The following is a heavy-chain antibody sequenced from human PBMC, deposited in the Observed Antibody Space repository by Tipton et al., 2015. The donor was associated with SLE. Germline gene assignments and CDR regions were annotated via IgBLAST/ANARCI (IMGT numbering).Heavy chain of an antibody. CDR1: GFTFSTYG. V-gene: IGHV3-30*02. CDR3: VSPFTAMVQGTQY. D-gene: IGHD3-10*01. J-gene: IGHJ4*02. Sequence: SLRLSCAASGFTFSTYGMHWVRQAPGKGLEWVAFIRYDGGIKRYADSVKGRFTISRDNSKNTIYLQMDSLRAEDTALYYCVSPFTAMVQGTQYWGQGTLLTVSS. CDR2: IRYDGGIK.